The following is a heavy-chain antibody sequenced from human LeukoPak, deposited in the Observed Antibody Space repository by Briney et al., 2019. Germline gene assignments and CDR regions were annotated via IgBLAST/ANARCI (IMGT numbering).Heavy chain of an antibody. J-gene: IGHJ4*02. D-gene: IGHD1-26*01. CDR3: VRDRGSYRPIDY. V-gene: IGHV3-69-1*01. CDR2: VHTTTTIAAGTT. Sequence: PGGSLRLSSTASGFTLIKFDLSWVRQAPGKGLEWVASVHTTTTIAAGTTFYADSVKGRFTISRDNAENSLYLEMNSLRVEDTAIYYCVRDRGSYRPIDYWGQGTLVTVSS. CDR1: GFTLIKFD.